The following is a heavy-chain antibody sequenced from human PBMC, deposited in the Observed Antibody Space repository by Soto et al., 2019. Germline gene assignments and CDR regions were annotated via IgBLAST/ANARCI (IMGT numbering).Heavy chain of an antibody. D-gene: IGHD5-18*01. CDR2: INPNSGGT. CDR1: GYTFTGYY. J-gene: IGHJ4*02. V-gene: IGHV1-2*02. CDR3: ARGGGVTALVEGRFDY. Sequence: QVQLVQSGAEVKKPGASVKVSCKASGYTFTGYYMHWVRQAPGQGLEWMGWINPNSGGTNYAQKFQGRVTMTRDTSISTAYMELGRLRSDDTAVYYCARGGGVTALVEGRFDYWGQGTLVTVSS.